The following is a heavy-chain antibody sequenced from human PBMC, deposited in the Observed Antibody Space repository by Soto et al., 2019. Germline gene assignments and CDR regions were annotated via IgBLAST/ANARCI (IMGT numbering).Heavy chain of an antibody. Sequence: GGSLRLSCAASGFTFSSYWMHWVRQAPGKGLVWVSRINSDGSSTSYADSVKGRFTISRDNAKNTLYLQMNSLRAEDTAVYYCARSLLYDFWSGYPENYYYYGMDVWGQGTTVTVS. J-gene: IGHJ6*02. CDR2: INSDGSST. CDR3: ARSLLYDFWSGYPENYYYYGMDV. D-gene: IGHD3-3*01. V-gene: IGHV3-74*01. CDR1: GFTFSSYW.